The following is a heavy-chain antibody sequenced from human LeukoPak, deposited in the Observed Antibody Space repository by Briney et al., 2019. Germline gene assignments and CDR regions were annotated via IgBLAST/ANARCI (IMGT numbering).Heavy chain of an antibody. Sequence: GGSLRLSCAASGFTFSSYSMNWVRQAPGTGLEGVSSITSSGSYIYYADSVKGRFTISRDNAKNSLFLQMNSLRAEDTAVYYCARDPICSGGSCYLSSFYFDYWGQGTLVTVSS. CDR2: ITSSGSYI. D-gene: IGHD2-15*01. CDR3: ARDPICSGGSCYLSSFYFDY. V-gene: IGHV3-21*01. CDR1: GFTFSSYS. J-gene: IGHJ4*02.